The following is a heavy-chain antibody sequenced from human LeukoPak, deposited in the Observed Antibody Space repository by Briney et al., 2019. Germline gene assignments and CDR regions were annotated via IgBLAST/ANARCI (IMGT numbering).Heavy chain of an antibody. CDR1: GFTFSSAW. CDR2: VNQDGSGK. V-gene: IGHV3-7*01. Sequence: PGGSLRLSCAASGFTFSSAWMSWVRQAPGKGLEWVANVNQDGSGKYYVDSVKGRFTISKDNAKNSLYLQMNSLRAEDTAVYYRTSANYGPAYWGQGTLVTVSS. CDR3: TSANYGPAY. J-gene: IGHJ4*02. D-gene: IGHD5-24*01.